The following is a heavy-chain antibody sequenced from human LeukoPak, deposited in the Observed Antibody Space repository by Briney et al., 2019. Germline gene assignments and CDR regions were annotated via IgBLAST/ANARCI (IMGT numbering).Heavy chain of an antibody. CDR3: AKDTIFTVDPFDY. CDR2: TNSDGSST. D-gene: IGHD3-3*01. J-gene: IGHJ4*02. V-gene: IGHV3-74*01. CDR1: GFTSSNYW. Sequence: GGSLRLSCAASGFTSSNYWMHWVRQAPGKGLVWVSRTNSDGSSTSYADSVKGRFTISRDNAKNTLYLQMNSLRAEDTAVYYCAKDTIFTVDPFDYWGQGTLVTVSS.